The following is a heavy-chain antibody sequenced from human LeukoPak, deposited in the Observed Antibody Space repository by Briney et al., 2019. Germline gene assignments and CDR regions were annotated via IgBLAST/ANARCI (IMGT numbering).Heavy chain of an antibody. D-gene: IGHD6-13*01. Sequence: SETLSLTCTVSGGSISSYYWSWIRQPPGKGLEWIGYIYYSGSTNYNPSLKSRVTISVDTSKNQFSLKLSSVTAADTAVYYCARTDPIAAAGNWFDPWGQGTLVTVSS. CDR2: IYYSGST. J-gene: IGHJ5*02. CDR3: ARTDPIAAAGNWFDP. CDR1: GGSISSYY. V-gene: IGHV4-59*01.